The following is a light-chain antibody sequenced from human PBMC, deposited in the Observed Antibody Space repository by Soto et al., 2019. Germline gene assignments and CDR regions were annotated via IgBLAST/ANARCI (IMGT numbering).Light chain of an antibody. V-gene: IGKV1-33*01. Sequence: DSQMTQSPYSLSGSIGDRVTITCQASQNITNNLSWYQQKPGKAPNLLIYHASKLAKGVTSRFSGSGSGTDFSFIITSLQREDLATYYCQQYYGLPPLTFGQGTRLEI. CDR3: QQYYGLPPLT. J-gene: IGKJ5*01. CDR2: HAS. CDR1: QNITNN.